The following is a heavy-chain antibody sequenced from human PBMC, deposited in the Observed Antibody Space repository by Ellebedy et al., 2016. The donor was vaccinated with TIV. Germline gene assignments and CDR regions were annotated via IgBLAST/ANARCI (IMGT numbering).Heavy chain of an antibody. CDR1: AFNV. CDR3: AKTQDYSFPS. Sequence: GESLKISCAASAFNVMSWVRQAPGKGLEWVSISYSDGRTYYADFVKGRFSVSRDNSKNTVFLQVNNLRAEDTAVYYCAKTQDYSFPSWGQGTLVTVSS. V-gene: IGHV3-53*01. CDR2: SYSDGRT. D-gene: IGHD2/OR15-2a*01. J-gene: IGHJ1*01.